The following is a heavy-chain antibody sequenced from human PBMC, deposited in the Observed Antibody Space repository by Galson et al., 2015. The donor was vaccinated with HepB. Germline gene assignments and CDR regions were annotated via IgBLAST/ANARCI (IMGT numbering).Heavy chain of an antibody. J-gene: IGHJ4*02. V-gene: IGHV1-24*01. CDR2: FDREDGET. Sequence: SVKVSCKVSGSTLTELSMHWVRQAPGKGLEWMGGFDREDGETFLAQKFQGRVTMTEDTSTDTAYMELSSLRSEDTAVYYCATPSSRHVDSSAYYCLFDNWGQGILLTVSS. D-gene: IGHD3-22*01. CDR1: GSTLTELS. CDR3: ATPSSRHVDSSAYYCLFDN.